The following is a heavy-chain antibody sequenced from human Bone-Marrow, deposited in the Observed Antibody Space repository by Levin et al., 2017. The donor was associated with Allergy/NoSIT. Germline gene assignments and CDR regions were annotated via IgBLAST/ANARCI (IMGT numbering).Heavy chain of an antibody. CDR3: ARPPTALYPQEHFHL. CDR2: ILPHDSDV. Sequence: GGSLRLSCKGSGYTFPTYWIAWVRQMPGKGLEWMGSILPHDSDVKYSPSFQGQVTFSADKSTSTAYLQWSSLKTSDSAIYFCARPPTALYPQEHFHLWGQGTLVTVSS. J-gene: IGHJ1*01. CDR1: GYTFPTYW. D-gene: IGHD1/OR15-1a*01. V-gene: IGHV5-51*01.